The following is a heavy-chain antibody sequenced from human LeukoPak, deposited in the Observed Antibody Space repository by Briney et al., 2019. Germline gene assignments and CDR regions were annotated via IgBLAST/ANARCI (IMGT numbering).Heavy chain of an antibody. CDR3: AGSGYAAADYFDY. D-gene: IGHD5-12*01. CDR1: GFTFSSYG. V-gene: IGHV3-21*01. J-gene: IGHJ4*02. CDR2: ISSSSSYI. Sequence: WGTLRLSCAASGFTFSSYGMSWVRQAPGKGLEWVSSISSSSSYIYYADSKKGRFTISRDNAKNLLYLQMNSLTAEATAVYYLAGSGYAAADYFDYWGQGTLVTVSS.